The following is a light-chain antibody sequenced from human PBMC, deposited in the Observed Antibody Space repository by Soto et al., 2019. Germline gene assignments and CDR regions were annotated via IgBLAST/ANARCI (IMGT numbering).Light chain of an antibody. CDR3: SSYTPSGTPV. CDR1: SSDVGGYNY. Sequence: QSALTQPASVSGSPRQSITISCTGTSSDVGGYNYLSWYQQHPGKAPRVMSYEVTNRPSGVSNRFSGSKSGNTAALTISGLQAEDEAAYFCSSYTPSGTPVFGGGTKLTVL. CDR2: EVT. J-gene: IGLJ3*02. V-gene: IGLV2-14*01.